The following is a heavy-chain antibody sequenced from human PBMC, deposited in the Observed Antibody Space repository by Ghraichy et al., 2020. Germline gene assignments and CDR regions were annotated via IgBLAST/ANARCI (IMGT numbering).Heavy chain of an antibody. J-gene: IGHJ4*02. V-gene: IGHV5-51*01. CDR2: TYPGDSDI. D-gene: IGHD1-26*01. CDR1: GYSFTNYW. Sequence: GESLNISCKGSGYSFTNYWIGWVRQMPGKGLEWMGITYPGDSDIKYSPSFQGQVTISTSNSVSTAYLQWSSLKASDTAMYYCARRVVNATTFFLDYWGQGTLVTVSS. CDR3: ARRVVNATTFFLDY.